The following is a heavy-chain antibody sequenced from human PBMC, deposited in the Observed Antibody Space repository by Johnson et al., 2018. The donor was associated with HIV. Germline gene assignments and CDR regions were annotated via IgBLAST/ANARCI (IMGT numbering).Heavy chain of an antibody. CDR1: GFTFSSYA. CDR3: ARVLPLGYAFDI. Sequence: QVQLVESGGGVVQPGRSLRLSCAASGFTFSSYAMHWVRQAPGKGLEWVAVISYDGSNKYYADSVKGRFTISRDNANNSLFLHMNSLRAEDTAVYYCARVLPLGYAFDIWGQGTMVTVSS. J-gene: IGHJ3*02. D-gene: IGHD1-1*01. V-gene: IGHV3-30-3*01. CDR2: ISYDGSNK.